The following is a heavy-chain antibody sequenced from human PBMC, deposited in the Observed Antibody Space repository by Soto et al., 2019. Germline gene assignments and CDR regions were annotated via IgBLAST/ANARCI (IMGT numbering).Heavy chain of an antibody. CDR1: GYTFTSYG. CDR3: ERDSTQFSYYGMDV. J-gene: IGHJ6*02. V-gene: IGHV1-18*04. Sequence: ASVKVSCKASGYTFTSYGISWVRQAPGQGLEWMGWISAYNGNTNYAQKLQGRVTMTTDTSTSTAYMELRSLRSDDTAVYYCERDSTQFSYYGMDVWGQGTTVTVSS. CDR2: ISAYNGNT.